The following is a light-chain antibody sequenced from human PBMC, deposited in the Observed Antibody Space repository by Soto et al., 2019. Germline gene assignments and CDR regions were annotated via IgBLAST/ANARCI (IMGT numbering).Light chain of an antibody. CDR2: GAS. CDR1: QSVGGN. Sequence: TVLTKSPVTLSLSPGERATLSCRASQSVGGNVDWYQQKPGQAPKLLISGASSRAPGIPDRFSGSGSGADFTLSISRLEPEDFALYYCQHYAAAPITFGQGTRLDI. CDR3: QHYAAAPIT. V-gene: IGKV3-20*01. J-gene: IGKJ5*01.